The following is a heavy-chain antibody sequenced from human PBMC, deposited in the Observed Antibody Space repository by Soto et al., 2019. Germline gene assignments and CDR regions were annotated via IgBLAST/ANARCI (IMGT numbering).Heavy chain of an antibody. J-gene: IGHJ3*02. CDR2: ISSSGSTI. CDR3: ARDSQSAWIQGAFDI. D-gene: IGHD5-18*01. CDR1: GFTFSSYE. Sequence: GGSLRLSCAASGFTFSSYEMNWVRQAPGKGLEWVSYISSSGSTIYYADSVKGRFTISRHNSKNTLYLQMNSLRAEDTAVYYCARDSQSAWIQGAFDIWGQGTMVTVSS. V-gene: IGHV3-48*03.